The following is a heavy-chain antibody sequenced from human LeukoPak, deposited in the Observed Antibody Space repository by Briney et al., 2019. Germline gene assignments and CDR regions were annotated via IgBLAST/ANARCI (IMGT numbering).Heavy chain of an antibody. CDR1: GGSISSYY. V-gene: IGHV4-59*01. CDR3: ARLGDGYNSLPYYCYGMDV. J-gene: IGHJ6*02. Sequence: SETLSLTCTVSGGSISSYYWSWIRQPPGKGLEWIGYIYYSGSTNYNPSLKSRVTISVDTSKNQFSLKLSSVTAADTAVYYCARLGDGYNSLPYYCYGMDVWGQGTTVTVSS. CDR2: IYYSGST. D-gene: IGHD5-24*01.